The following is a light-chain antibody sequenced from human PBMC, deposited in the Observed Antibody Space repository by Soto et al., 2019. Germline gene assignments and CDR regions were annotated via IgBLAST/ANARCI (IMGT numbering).Light chain of an antibody. CDR2: NNN. Sequence: QSVLTQPPSASGTPGQGVTMSCSGSGSNIASNSVNWYQQLPGTAPKLLMYNNNQQPSGVPDRFSGSKSGTSASLAISGLQSEDEADYYCATWDDSLNGVVFGGGTKVTVL. J-gene: IGLJ3*02. V-gene: IGLV1-44*01. CDR1: GSNIASNS. CDR3: ATWDDSLNGVV.